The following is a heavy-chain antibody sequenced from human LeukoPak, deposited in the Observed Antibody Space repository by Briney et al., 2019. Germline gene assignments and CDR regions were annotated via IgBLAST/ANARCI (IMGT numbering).Heavy chain of an antibody. V-gene: IGHV1-18*01. D-gene: IGHD1-1*01. CDR3: TRVRNSDNWWGAFDI. Sequence: EASVKVSCKAFGYTFDTSRLTWVRQAPGQRLEWMGWISPNNGNTHYAQGVQGRVTMTTDTSRSTAYMELRSLTSDDTAVYYCTRVRNSDNWWGAFDIWGQGTMVTVSS. J-gene: IGHJ3*02. CDR1: GYTFDTSR. CDR2: ISPNNGNT.